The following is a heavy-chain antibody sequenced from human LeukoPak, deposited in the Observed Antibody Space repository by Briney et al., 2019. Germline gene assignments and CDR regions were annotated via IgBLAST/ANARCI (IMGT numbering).Heavy chain of an antibody. Sequence: PSQNLSLTCTVSGGSISSGGYYWSWIRQHPGKGLEWIGYIYYSGSTYYNPSLKSRVTISVDTSKNQFSLKLSSVTAADTAVYYCARAGHSTDAFDIWGQGTMVTVSS. CDR1: GGSISSGGYY. V-gene: IGHV4-31*03. D-gene: IGHD2/OR15-2a*01. CDR3: ARAGHSTDAFDI. J-gene: IGHJ3*02. CDR2: IYYSGST.